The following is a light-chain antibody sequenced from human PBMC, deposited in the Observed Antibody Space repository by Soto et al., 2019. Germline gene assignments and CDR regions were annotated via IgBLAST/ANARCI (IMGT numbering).Light chain of an antibody. J-gene: IGLJ1*01. CDR2: GNI. CDR1: SSNIGAGYD. V-gene: IGLV1-40*01. CDR3: QSYDSSLSGPYV. Sequence: QSVLTQPPSVSGAPGQRVTISCTGSSSNIGAGYDVHWYQQLPGTAPKLLIYGNINRPSGVPDRFSGSKSGTSASLAITGLQAEDEADYYCQSYDSSLSGPYVFGTGTKV.